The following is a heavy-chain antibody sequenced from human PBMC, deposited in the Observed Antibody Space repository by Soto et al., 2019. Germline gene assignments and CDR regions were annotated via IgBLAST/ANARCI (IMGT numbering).Heavy chain of an antibody. Sequence: GGSLRLSCAASGFTFSSYAMSWVRQAPGKGLEWVSAISGSGGSTYYADSVKGRFTISRENSKNRLYLQMNSLRAEDTAVYYCAKDRGGYDYVWGSYRYFTPFDYWGQGTLVTVSS. D-gene: IGHD3-16*02. CDR2: ISGSGGST. CDR3: AKDRGGYDYVWGSYRYFTPFDY. J-gene: IGHJ4*02. V-gene: IGHV3-23*01. CDR1: GFTFSSYA.